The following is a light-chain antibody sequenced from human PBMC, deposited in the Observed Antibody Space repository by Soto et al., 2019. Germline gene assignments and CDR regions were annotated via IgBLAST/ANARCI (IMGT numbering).Light chain of an antibody. V-gene: IGLV7-46*01. CDR3: LLCYSGPWV. Sequence: QAVVTQEPSLTVSPGGTVTLTYGSSTGVVTSGHSPYWFQQKPGQAPKTLIYDTSKKHSWTPARFSGSLLGGKAALTISGAQPEDEAEYYCLLCYSGPWVFGGGTKLTVL. CDR1: TGVVTSGHS. CDR2: DTS. J-gene: IGLJ3*02.